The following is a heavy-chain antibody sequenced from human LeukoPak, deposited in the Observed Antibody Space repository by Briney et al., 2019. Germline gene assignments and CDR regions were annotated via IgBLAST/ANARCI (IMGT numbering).Heavy chain of an antibody. CDR2: IYTSGST. J-gene: IGHJ4*03. Sequence: RSSETLSLTCTVSGGSISSYYWSWIRQPAGKGLEWIGRIYTSGSTNYNPSLKSRVTMSVDTSKKQFSLRLNAVTAADTAVFYCASLRVPGYFDYWGQGTLVTVSS. D-gene: IGHD3-16*01. CDR1: GGSISSYY. V-gene: IGHV4-4*07. CDR3: ASLRVPGYFDY.